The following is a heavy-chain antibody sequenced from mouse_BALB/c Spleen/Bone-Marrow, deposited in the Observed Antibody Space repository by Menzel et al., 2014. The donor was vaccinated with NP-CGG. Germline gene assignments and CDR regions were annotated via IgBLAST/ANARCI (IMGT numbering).Heavy chain of an antibody. J-gene: IGHJ4*01. D-gene: IGHD2-13*01. V-gene: IGHV5-12*02. CDR1: GFTFSDYY. Sequence: EVMLVESGGGLVQPGGSLKLSCATSGFTFSDYYMYWVRQTPEKRLEWVAYISNGGGSTYYPDTVKGRFTIPRDNAKNTLYLQMSRLKSEDTAMYYCARQDYSYYYAMDYWGQGTSVTVSS. CDR3: ARQDYSYYYAMDY. CDR2: ISNGGGST.